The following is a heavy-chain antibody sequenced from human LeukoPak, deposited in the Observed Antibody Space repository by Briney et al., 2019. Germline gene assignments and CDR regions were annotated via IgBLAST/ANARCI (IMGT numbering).Heavy chain of an antibody. J-gene: IGHJ4*02. V-gene: IGHV3-30*04. Sequence: GRSLRLSCAASGLTFSSYAMHWVRQAPGKGLEWVAVISYDGSNKYYADSVKGRFTISRDNSKNTLYLQRNSLRAEDMAVYYCALQGSTSPFDYWGQGTLVTVSS. CDR1: GLTFSSYA. CDR3: ALQGSTSPFDY. CDR2: ISYDGSNK. D-gene: IGHD2-2*01.